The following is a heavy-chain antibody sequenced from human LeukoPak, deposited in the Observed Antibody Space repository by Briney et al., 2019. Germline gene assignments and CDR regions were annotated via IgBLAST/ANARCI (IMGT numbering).Heavy chain of an antibody. D-gene: IGHD3-3*01. V-gene: IGHV3-30*19. Sequence: GGSLRLSCAASGFTFSSYGMHWVRQAPGKGLEWVTSIQYDGNNKYYADSVKGRFTISRDNSKNTLYLQMNSLRAEDTAVYYCARFLTGYDFWSGYYNWGQGTLVTVSS. CDR2: IQYDGNNK. J-gene: IGHJ4*02. CDR1: GFTFSSYG. CDR3: ARFLTGYDFWSGYYN.